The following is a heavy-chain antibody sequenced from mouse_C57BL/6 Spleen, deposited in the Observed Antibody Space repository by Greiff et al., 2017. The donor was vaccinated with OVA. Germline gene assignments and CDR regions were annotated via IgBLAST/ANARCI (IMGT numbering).Heavy chain of an antibody. J-gene: IGHJ4*01. CDR3: ARIYYGSNGYYYAMDY. V-gene: IGHV1-22*01. D-gene: IGHD1-1*01. CDR2: INPNNGGT. CDR1: GYTFTDYN. Sequence: EVQLQQSGPELVKPGASVKMSCKASGYTFTDYNMHWVKQSHGKSLEWIGYINPNNGGTSYNQKVKGKATLTVNKSSSTAYMELRSLTSEDSAVYYCARIYYGSNGYYYAMDYWGQGTSVTVSS.